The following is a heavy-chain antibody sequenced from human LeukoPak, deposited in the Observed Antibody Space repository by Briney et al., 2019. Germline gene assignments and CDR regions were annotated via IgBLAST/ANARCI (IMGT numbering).Heavy chain of an antibody. CDR1: GGSISSYY. CDR3: AKDPNGDYIGAFDI. J-gene: IGHJ3*02. D-gene: IGHD4-17*01. V-gene: IGHV4-59*01. CDR2: IYYSGST. Sequence: SETLSLTCTASGGSISSYYWSWIRQPPGKGLEWIGYIYYSGSTNYNPSLKSRVTISVDTSKNQFSLKLSSVTAADTAIYYCAKDPNGDYIGAFDIWGQGTLVTVSS.